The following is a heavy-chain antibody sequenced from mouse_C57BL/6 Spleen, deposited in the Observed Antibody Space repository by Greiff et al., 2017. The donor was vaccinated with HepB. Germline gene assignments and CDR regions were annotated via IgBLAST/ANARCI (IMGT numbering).Heavy chain of an antibody. J-gene: IGHJ4*01. CDR3: ARGTTVTMDY. CDR1: GYTFTDYY. Sequence: EVKLQQSGPELVKPGASVKISCKASGYTFTDYYMNWVKQSHGKSLEWIGDINPNNGGTSYNQKFKGKATLTVDKSSSTAYMELRSLTSEDSAVYYCARGTTVTMDYWGQGTSVTVSS. D-gene: IGHD1-1*01. CDR2: INPNNGGT. V-gene: IGHV1-26*01.